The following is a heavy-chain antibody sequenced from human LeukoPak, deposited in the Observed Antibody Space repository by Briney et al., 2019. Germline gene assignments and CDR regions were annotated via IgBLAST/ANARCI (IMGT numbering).Heavy chain of an antibody. Sequence: GASVKVSCKASGYTFTSYGISWVRQAPGQGLEWMGWISAYKGNKNYAQKLQGRVTMTTDTSTSTAYMELRSLISDGTAVYYCARDRGLTGRSFGYWGQGTLVTVSS. J-gene: IGHJ4*02. CDR1: GYTFTSYG. CDR3: ARDRGLTGRSFGY. V-gene: IGHV1-18*01. D-gene: IGHD1-20*01. CDR2: ISAYKGNK.